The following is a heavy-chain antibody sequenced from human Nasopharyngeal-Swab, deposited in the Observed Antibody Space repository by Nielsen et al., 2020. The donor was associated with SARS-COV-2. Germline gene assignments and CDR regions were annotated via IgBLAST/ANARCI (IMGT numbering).Heavy chain of an antibody. CDR3: TRGGYGDYGLYYFDY. CDR2: IRSQAYGGTT. J-gene: IGHJ4*02. Sequence: GESLKISCTASGFTFGDYAMSWVRQAPGKGLEWVGFIRSQAYGGTTEYAASVKGRFTISRDDSKSIAYLQMNSLKTEDTAVYYCTRGGYGDYGLYYFDYWGQGTLVTVSS. CDR1: GFTFGDYA. V-gene: IGHV3-49*04. D-gene: IGHD4-17*01.